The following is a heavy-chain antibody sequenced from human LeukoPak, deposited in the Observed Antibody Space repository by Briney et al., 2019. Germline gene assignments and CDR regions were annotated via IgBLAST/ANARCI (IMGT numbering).Heavy chain of an antibody. J-gene: IGHJ4*02. CDR2: IYYSGST. V-gene: IGHV4-59*01. D-gene: IGHD6-13*01. Sequence: KPSETLSLTCTVSGGSISSYYWSWIRQPPGKGLEWIGYIYYSGSTNYNPSLKSRVTISVDTSKNQFSLKLSSVTAADTAVYYCARVSSGYSNREFDYWGQGTLVTVSS. CDR3: ARVSSGYSNREFDY. CDR1: GGSISSYY.